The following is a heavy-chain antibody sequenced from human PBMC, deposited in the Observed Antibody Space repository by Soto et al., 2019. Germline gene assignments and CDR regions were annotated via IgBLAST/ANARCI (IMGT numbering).Heavy chain of an antibody. D-gene: IGHD6-6*01. J-gene: IGHJ6*02. Sequence: PGESLKISCQGSGYRFPSYWIAWVRQKPGQGLEWMGIIYPGDSETRYSPSFEGQVTMSVDKSTSTAYLQWSSLKTSDTAKYYCARQGSSGNHYYGMDAWGQGTTVTGS. V-gene: IGHV5-51*01. CDR1: GYRFPSYW. CDR3: ARQGSSGNHYYGMDA. CDR2: IYPGDSET.